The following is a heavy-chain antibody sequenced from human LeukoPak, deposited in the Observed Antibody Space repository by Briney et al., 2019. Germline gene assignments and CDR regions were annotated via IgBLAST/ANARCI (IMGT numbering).Heavy chain of an antibody. CDR2: INPDSGDT. V-gene: IGHV1-2*06. CDR3: ARLKGDPDY. CDR1: GYTFTDYY. Sequence: GASVTVSCKAAGYTFTDYYLHWVRQAPGQGLEWMGRINPDSGDTKPAQKFQGGVTMTRDRSITTAYMELSGLTSADTAFYYCARLKGDPDYWGQGTQVTVSS. J-gene: IGHJ4*02.